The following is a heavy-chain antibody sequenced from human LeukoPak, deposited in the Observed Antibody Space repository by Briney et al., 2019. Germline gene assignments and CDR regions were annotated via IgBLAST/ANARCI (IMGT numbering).Heavy chain of an antibody. D-gene: IGHD4-23*01. V-gene: IGHV6-1*01. J-gene: IGHJ4*02. CDR2: TYYRSNWYN. CDR1: GGSVSSNSAA. Sequence: SQTLSLTWAISGGSVSSNSAAWNWIRQSPSRGLEWLGRTYYRSNWYNDYAVSVKIRITINPDTSKNQFSLQLNSVTPEDTAVYYCARERPLFAEANYGGKKGGFDYWGQGTLVTVSS. CDR3: ARERPLFAEANYGGKKGGFDY.